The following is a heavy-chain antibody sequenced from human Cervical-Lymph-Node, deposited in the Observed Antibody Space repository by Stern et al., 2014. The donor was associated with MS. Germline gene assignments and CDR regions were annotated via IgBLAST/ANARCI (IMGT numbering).Heavy chain of an antibody. D-gene: IGHD2-15*01. V-gene: IGHV1-2*04. CDR1: GYTFTGFF. J-gene: IGHJ4*02. CDR2: INPNTGVT. CDR3: ARGYPFFDN. Sequence: VQLVESGAEVKKPGASVKVSCTASGYTFTGFFLHWVRQAPGQGLEWVGWINPNTGVTKSAQKFQGWVTLTRDTSISTVYMELNRLKSDDTAVFYCARGYPFFDNWGQGTLVTVSS.